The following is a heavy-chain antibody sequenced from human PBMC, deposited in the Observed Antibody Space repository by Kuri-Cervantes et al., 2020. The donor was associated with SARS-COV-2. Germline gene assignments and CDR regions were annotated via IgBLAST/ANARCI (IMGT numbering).Heavy chain of an antibody. CDR3: ARLRRHNDGWFVTGYYMDV. D-gene: IGHD6-19*01. Sequence: SETLSLTCGVYGGSFSNFLWDWVRQPPGKGLEWIGEINYSGTTNYNPSLKSRVTISVDPSKNLFSLNLTSVTAADTAMYYCARLRRHNDGWFVTGYYMDVWGKGTTVTVSS. V-gene: IGHV4-34*01. CDR2: INYSGTT. CDR1: GGSFSNFL. J-gene: IGHJ6*03.